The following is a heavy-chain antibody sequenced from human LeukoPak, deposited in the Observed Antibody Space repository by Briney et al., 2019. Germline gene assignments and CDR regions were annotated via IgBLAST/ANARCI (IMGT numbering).Heavy chain of an antibody. D-gene: IGHD2-21*01. V-gene: IGHV3-23*01. CDR1: GFTFSSYA. CDR2: ISGSGGST. J-gene: IGHJ4*02. Sequence: SGGSLRLSCAASGFTFSSYAINWVRQAPGKGLEWVSAISGSGGSTYYADSAKGRFTISRDNAKNSLYLQMNSLRAEDTAVYYCARDRDGGDSHFDYWGQGTLVTVSS. CDR3: ARDRDGGDSHFDY.